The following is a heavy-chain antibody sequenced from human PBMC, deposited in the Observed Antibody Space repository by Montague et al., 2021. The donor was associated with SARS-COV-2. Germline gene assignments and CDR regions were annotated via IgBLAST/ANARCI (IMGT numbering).Heavy chain of an antibody. CDR3: ARARTSLIVVVNEFDY. D-gene: IGHD2-21*01. V-gene: IGHV4-31*03. CDR1: GGSISSGSYY. CDR2: IYYSGSS. J-gene: IGHJ4*02. Sequence: TLSLTCTVSGGSISSGSYYWSWIRQHPGKGLEWIGYIYYSGSSYYNTSLKSRGTISVDTSKNQFSLRLSSVTAADTAVYYCARARTSLIVVVNEFDYWGPGTLVTVA.